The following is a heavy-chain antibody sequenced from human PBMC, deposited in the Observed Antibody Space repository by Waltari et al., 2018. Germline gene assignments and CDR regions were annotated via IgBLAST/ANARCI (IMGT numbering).Heavy chain of an antibody. J-gene: IGHJ6*02. V-gene: IGHV3-21*01. Sequence: EVQLVESGGGLVKPGGSLRLSCAASGFTFSSYSMNWVRQAPGKGLEWVSSISSSSSYIYYADSVKGRFTSSRDNAKNSLYLQMNSLRAEDTAVYYCARDEYYDFWSGYYRDYYYYGMDVWGQGTTVTVSS. CDR3: ARDEYYDFWSGYYRDYYYYGMDV. CDR2: ISSSSSYI. D-gene: IGHD3-3*01. CDR1: GFTFSSYS.